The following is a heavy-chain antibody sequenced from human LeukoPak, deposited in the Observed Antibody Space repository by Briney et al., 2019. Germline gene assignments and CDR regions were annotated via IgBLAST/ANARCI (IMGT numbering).Heavy chain of an antibody. D-gene: IGHD2-2*01. CDR3: ARDGYCSSTSCYYFDY. J-gene: IGHJ4*02. Sequence: GGSLRLSCAASGFTFSIYWIHWVRQAPGKGLVWVSRINSDGSSTSYADSVKGRFTISRDNAKNTLYLQMNSLRAEDTAVYYCARDGYCSSTSCYYFDYWGQGTLVTVSS. V-gene: IGHV3-74*01. CDR2: INSDGSST. CDR1: GFTFSIYW.